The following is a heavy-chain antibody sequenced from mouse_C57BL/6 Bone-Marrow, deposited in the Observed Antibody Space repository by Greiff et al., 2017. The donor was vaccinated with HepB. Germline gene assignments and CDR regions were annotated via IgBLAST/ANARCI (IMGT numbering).Heavy chain of an antibody. CDR2: IHPNSGST. J-gene: IGHJ3*01. CDR1: GYTFTSYW. CDR3: ARSPYSNSFAY. V-gene: IGHV1-64*01. D-gene: IGHD2-5*01. Sequence: QVQLQQPGAELVKPGASVKLSCKASGYTFTSYWMHWVKQRPGQGLEWIGMIHPNSGSTNYNEKFKSKATLTVDKSSSTAYMQLSSLPSEDSAVYYCARSPYSNSFAYWGQGTLVTVSA.